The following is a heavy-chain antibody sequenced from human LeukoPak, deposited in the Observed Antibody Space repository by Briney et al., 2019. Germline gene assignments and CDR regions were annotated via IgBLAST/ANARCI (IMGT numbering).Heavy chain of an antibody. CDR1: GYKFTNYW. CDR2: IYPGDSGT. CDR3: ARLGPLDTAMLHDAFHI. Sequence: GESLKISCKGSGYKFTNYWIGWVRQMPGKGLEWMGIIYPGDSGTRYSPSFQGQVTISADKSINTAYLQWSSLKASDTAMYYCARLGPLDTAMLHDAFHIWGQGTMVTVSS. V-gene: IGHV5-51*01. J-gene: IGHJ3*02. D-gene: IGHD5-18*01.